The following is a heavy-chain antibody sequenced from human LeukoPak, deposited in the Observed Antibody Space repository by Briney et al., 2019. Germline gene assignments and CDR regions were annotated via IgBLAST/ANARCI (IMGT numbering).Heavy chain of an antibody. CDR3: ASSTRDDYYYYMDV. D-gene: IGHD6-6*01. Sequence: PSETLSLTCTVSGGSISSYYWSWIRQPAGKGLEWIGRIYTSGSTNYNPSLKSRVTMSVDTSKNQFSLKLSSVTAADTAVYYCASSTRDDYYYYMDVWGKGTTVTISS. J-gene: IGHJ6*03. V-gene: IGHV4-4*07. CDR1: GGSISSYY. CDR2: IYTSGST.